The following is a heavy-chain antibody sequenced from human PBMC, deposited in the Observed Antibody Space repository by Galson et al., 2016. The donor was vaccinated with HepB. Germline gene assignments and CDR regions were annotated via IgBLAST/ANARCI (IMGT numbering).Heavy chain of an antibody. CDR3: ARRAVAGTHPFDY. J-gene: IGHJ4*02. CDR2: ISSYGRTI. D-gene: IGHD6-19*01. CDR1: AFTFNDRF. V-gene: IGHV3-11*01. Sequence: SLILSCAASAFTFNDRFMSWNRQAPWKGLELVSSISSYGRTIYEEDPVKGRFTISRDDAKDSLSLQMKNLIVEDTAVYYCARRAVAGTHPFDYWGQGTLVTVSS.